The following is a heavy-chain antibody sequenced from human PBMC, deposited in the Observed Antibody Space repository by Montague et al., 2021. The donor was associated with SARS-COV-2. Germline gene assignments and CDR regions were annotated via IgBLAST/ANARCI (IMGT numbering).Heavy chain of an antibody. CDR3: AKDRLALLWFRERYYAFDI. V-gene: IGHV3-23*01. CDR2: ISGSGRST. D-gene: IGHD3-10*01. Sequence: SLRLSCAATGFTFSKYAMSWVRQAPGKGLEWVSAISGSGRSTYYADSVKGRFAISRDNPKNTLYLQMNSLRAEDTAVYYCAKDRLALLWFRERYYAFDIWGQGTMVTVSS. CDR1: GFTFSKYA. J-gene: IGHJ3*02.